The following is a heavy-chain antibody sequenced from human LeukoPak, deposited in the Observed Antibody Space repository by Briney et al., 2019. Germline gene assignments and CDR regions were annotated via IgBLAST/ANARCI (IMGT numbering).Heavy chain of an antibody. V-gene: IGHV3-23*01. CDR1: GFTFSSYG. J-gene: IGHJ4*02. CDR2: ISGSGGST. CDR3: AKEGAYYDSSGFPYYFDY. Sequence: GGSLRLSCAASGFTFSSYGMHWVRQAPGKGLEWVSAISGSGGSTYYADSVKGRFTISRDNSKNTLYLQMNSLRAEDTAVYYCAKEGAYYDSSGFPYYFDYWGQGTLVTVSS. D-gene: IGHD3-22*01.